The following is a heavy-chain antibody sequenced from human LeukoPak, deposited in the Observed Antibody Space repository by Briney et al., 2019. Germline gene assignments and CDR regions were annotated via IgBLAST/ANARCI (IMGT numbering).Heavy chain of an antibody. D-gene: IGHD3-22*01. CDR2: ISGSGGST. CDR3: ATNPHYYDSSGPFH. V-gene: IGHV3-23*01. J-gene: IGHJ4*02. Sequence: GGSLRLSWAASGFTFSSYAVSWVRQAPGKRLEWVSAISGSGGSTYYADSVKGRFTISRDNSKNTLYLQMNSLRAEDTAVYYCATNPHYYDSSGPFHWGQGTLVTVSS. CDR1: GFTFSSYA.